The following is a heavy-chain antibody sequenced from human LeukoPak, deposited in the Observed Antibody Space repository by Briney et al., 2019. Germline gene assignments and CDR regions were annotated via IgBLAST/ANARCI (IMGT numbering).Heavy chain of an antibody. Sequence: GGSLRLSCVASGFSLSRFGMHWVRQAPGKGLEWVAFIRYDASNKYYADSVQGRFTISRDTSKNTLYLQMNSLRAEDTAVYYCAKQQSGSHFDYWGQGTLVTVSS. J-gene: IGHJ4*02. V-gene: IGHV3-30*02. D-gene: IGHD6-25*01. CDR2: IRYDASNK. CDR3: AKQQSGSHFDY. CDR1: GFSLSRFG.